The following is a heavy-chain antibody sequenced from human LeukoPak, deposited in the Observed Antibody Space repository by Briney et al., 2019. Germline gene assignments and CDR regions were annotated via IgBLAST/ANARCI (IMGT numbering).Heavy chain of an antibody. J-gene: IGHJ3*02. V-gene: IGHV4-38-2*02. CDR3: ATQAPTGAFDI. Sequence: PSETLSLTCTVSGYSISSGYYWGWIQQPPGKGLEWIGSIYHSGSTYYNPSLKSRVTISVDTSKNQFSLKLSSVTAADTAVYYCATQAPTGAFDIWGQGTMVTVSS. CDR1: GYSISSGYY. CDR2: IYHSGST.